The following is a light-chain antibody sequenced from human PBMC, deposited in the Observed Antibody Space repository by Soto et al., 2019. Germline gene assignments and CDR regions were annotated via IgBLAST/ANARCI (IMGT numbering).Light chain of an antibody. CDR1: QSISSW. J-gene: IGKJ1*01. V-gene: IGKV1-5*03. Sequence: DIQMTQSPSTLSASVGDRVTITCRASQSISSWLAWYQQKPGKAPKILIYKASFLESGVPSRFSGSGSGTEFTLTISSLQPDDFATYYCQQYNFYPWTFGQGTKVDIK. CDR3: QQYNFYPWT. CDR2: KAS.